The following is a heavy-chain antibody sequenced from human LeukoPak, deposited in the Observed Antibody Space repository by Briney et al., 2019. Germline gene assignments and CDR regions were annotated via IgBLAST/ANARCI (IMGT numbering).Heavy chain of an antibody. CDR3: ARGSSSWYVGKANDY. D-gene: IGHD6-13*01. V-gene: IGHV4-34*01. CDR2: INHSGST. J-gene: IGHJ4*02. Sequence: SETLSLTCAVYGGSFSGYYWSWIRQPPRKGLEWIGEINHSGSTNYNPSLKSRVTISVDTSKNQFSLKLSSVTAADTAVYYCARGSSSWYVGKANDYWGQGTPVTVSS. CDR1: GGSFSGYY.